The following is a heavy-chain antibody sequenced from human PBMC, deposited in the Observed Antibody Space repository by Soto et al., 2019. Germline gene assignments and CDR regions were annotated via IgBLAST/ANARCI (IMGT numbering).Heavy chain of an antibody. D-gene: IGHD3-3*01. Sequence: GASVKVSCKASGYTFTSYGISWVRQATGQGLEWMGWMNPNSGNTGYAQKFQGRVTMTRNTSISTAYMELSSLRSEDTAVYYCARGSAYYDFWSGYYPFDYWGQGTLVTVSS. J-gene: IGHJ4*02. CDR1: GYTFTSYG. V-gene: IGHV1-8*02. CDR3: ARGSAYYDFWSGYYPFDY. CDR2: MNPNSGNT.